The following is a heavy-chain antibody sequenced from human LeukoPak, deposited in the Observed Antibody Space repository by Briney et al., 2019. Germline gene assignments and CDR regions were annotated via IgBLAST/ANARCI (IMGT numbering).Heavy chain of an antibody. D-gene: IGHD1-26*01. CDR3: ARYTRGRNGMDV. V-gene: IGHV4-61*08. J-gene: IGHJ6*02. CDR1: GGSISSGDYY. Sequence: PSETLSLTRTVSGGSISSGDYYWSWIRQPPRKRLEWIGYIHYSGSTNYNPSLKSRVTISVDTSKNQFSLQLSSVTAADTAVYYCARYTRGRNGMDVWGRGTTVTVSS. CDR2: IHYSGST.